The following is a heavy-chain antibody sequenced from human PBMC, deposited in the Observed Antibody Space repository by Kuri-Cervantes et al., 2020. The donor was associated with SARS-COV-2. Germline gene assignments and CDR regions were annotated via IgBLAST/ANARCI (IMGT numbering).Heavy chain of an antibody. V-gene: IGHV1-18*01. J-gene: IGHJ5*02. CDR1: GYTFTSYG. D-gene: IGHD2-15*01. Sequence: ASVKVSCKASGYTFTSYGFSWVRQAPGQGLECMGWISAYNGNTNYAQKFQGGVTITADESTSTAYMELSSLRSEDTAMYYCARDRDMGGWPTTSIGGFDPWGQGTLVTVSS. CDR3: ARDRDMGGWPTTSIGGFDP. CDR2: ISAYNGNT.